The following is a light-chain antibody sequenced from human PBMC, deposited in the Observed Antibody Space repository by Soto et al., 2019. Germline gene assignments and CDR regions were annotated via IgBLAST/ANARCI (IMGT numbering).Light chain of an antibody. CDR3: QQYNSWWT. CDR1: PSISSW. Sequence: DIPMTQSPSTLSASVGDRVTITCRASPSISSWLAWYQQKPGKAPKLLIYKASSLESGVPSRFSGSGSGTEFTLTISSLQPDDFATYYCQQYNSWWTFGQGTKVEIK. CDR2: KAS. V-gene: IGKV1-5*03. J-gene: IGKJ1*01.